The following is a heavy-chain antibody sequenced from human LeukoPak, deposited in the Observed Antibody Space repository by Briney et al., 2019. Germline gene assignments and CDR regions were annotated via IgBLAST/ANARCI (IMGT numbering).Heavy chain of an antibody. CDR3: AKGSTVTSPPTIDY. V-gene: IGHV3-23*01. CDR2: ISGSGGST. Sequence: SGGSLRLSCAASGFTFSSYAMSWVRQAPGKGLEWVSAISGSGGSTYYADSVKGRFTISRDNSKNTLYLQMNSLRAEDTAVYYCAKGSTVTSPPTIDYWGQGALVTVSS. CDR1: GFTFSSYA. J-gene: IGHJ4*02. D-gene: IGHD4-17*01.